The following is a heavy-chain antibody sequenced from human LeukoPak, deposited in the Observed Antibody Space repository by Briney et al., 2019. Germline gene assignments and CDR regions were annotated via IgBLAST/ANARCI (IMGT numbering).Heavy chain of an antibody. CDR1: GGSISSYY. D-gene: IGHD1-7*01. CDR3: ARDRGNWNYPLDY. V-gene: IGHV4-4*07. J-gene: IGHJ4*02. Sequence: KPSETLSLTCTVSGGSISSYYWGWIRQPAGQGLGWVGRIYTSGSTNYNPSLKSRVTMSVDTSKNQFSLKLSSVTAADTAVYYCARDRGNWNYPLDYWGQGTLVTVSS. CDR2: IYTSGST.